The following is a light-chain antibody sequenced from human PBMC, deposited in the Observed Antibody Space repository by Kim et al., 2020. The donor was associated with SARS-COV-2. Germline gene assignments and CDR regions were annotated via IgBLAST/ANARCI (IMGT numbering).Light chain of an antibody. CDR2: KDN. CDR1: SSNIGSNY. J-gene: IGLJ2*01. Sequence: GQRGTISCSGSSSNIGSNYVYWYHQLPGTAPKLLIYKDNQRPSGVPDRFSGSKSGTSASLAISGPRSEDEADYYCAAWDGSLSGLVFGGGTQLTVL. CDR3: AAWDGSLSGLV. V-gene: IGLV1-47*01.